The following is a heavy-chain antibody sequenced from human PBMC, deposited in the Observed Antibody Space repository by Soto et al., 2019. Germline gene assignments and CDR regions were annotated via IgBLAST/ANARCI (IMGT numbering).Heavy chain of an antibody. CDR2: IYYSGST. D-gene: IGHD1-26*01. V-gene: IGHV4-39*01. CDR3: ARLSPGRVSRNWFDP. Sequence: QLQLQESGPGLVKPSETLSLTCTVSGGSISSSSYYWGWICQPPGKGLEWIGSIYYSGSTYYNPSLKSRVTISVHTSKHQFSLKLSSVTAADTAVYYCARLSPGRVSRNWFDPWGQGTMVTVSS. CDR1: GGSISSSSYY. J-gene: IGHJ5*02.